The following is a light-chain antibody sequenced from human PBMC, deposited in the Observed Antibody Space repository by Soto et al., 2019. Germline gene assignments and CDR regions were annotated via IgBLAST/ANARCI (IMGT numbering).Light chain of an antibody. V-gene: IGKV3-11*01. CDR2: DAS. J-gene: IGKJ5*01. CDR1: QSVSGN. CDR3: QQRSNWPIT. Sequence: EIVLTQSPATLSVFPGESATLSCLASQSVSGNLAWYQQKPGQAPRLLIYDASNRATGIPARFSGSGSGTDFTLTISSLEPEDFAVYYCQQRSNWPITFGQGTRLEIK.